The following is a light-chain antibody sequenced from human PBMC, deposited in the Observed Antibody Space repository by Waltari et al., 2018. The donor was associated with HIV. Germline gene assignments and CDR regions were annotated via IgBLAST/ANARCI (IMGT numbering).Light chain of an antibody. Sequence: EILMTQSPATLSVSPGERATLSCRASQSIKNNLAWYQQHPGQAPRLLIYGASTGATGVPARFSGSGSGTEFTLTISSLQSEDFAVYYCQQYNNWPGITFGPGTKVDIK. CDR3: QQYNNWPGIT. CDR1: QSIKNN. V-gene: IGKV3-15*01. CDR2: GAS. J-gene: IGKJ3*01.